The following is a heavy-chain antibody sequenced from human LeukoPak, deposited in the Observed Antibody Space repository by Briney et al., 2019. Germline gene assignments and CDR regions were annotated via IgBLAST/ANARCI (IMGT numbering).Heavy chain of an antibody. CDR1: GGTFSIYA. V-gene: IGHV1-69*04. Sequence: SVTVSFKASGGTFSIYAISWVRQAPGQGLEWMGRIIPILGIANYAQKFQGRVTITADKSTSTAYMELSSLRSEDTAVYYCARLGGYYFVDYWGQGTLVTVSS. CDR2: IIPILGIA. J-gene: IGHJ4*02. CDR3: ARLGGYYFVDY. D-gene: IGHD3-22*01.